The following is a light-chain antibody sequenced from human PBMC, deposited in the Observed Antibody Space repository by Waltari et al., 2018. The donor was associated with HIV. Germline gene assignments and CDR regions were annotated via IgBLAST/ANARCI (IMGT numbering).Light chain of an antibody. CDR2: DVS. Sequence: QSALTQPRSVSGSPGQSSTLSCTGTSSDVGWYNYVSWYQQHPGKAPKLMIYDVSKRPSGVPDRFSGSKSGNTASLTISGLQAEDEADYYCCSYAGSYTLVFGGGTKLTVL. CDR3: CSYAGSYTLV. V-gene: IGLV2-11*02. J-gene: IGLJ2*01. CDR1: SSDVGWYNY.